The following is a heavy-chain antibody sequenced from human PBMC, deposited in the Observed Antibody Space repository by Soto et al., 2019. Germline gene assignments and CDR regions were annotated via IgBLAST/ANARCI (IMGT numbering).Heavy chain of an antibody. CDR2: INPNSGGT. D-gene: IGHD6-19*01. J-gene: IGHJ4*02. Sequence: GASVKVSCKASGGTFSSYAISWVRQAPGQGLEWMGWINPNSGGTNYAQKFQGWVTMTRDTSMSTAYMELSSLRSDDTAVYYCARPRMAGTLWYFDYWGQGTLVTVSS. V-gene: IGHV1-2*04. CDR3: ARPRMAGTLWYFDY. CDR1: GGTFSSYA.